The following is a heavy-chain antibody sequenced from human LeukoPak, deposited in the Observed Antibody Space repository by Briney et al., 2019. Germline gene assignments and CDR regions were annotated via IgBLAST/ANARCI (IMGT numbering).Heavy chain of an antibody. V-gene: IGHV5-51*01. Sequence: GESLKISCKGSGYSFTSYWIGWVRQMPGKGLEWMGIIYPGDSDTRYSPSFQGQVTISADKSISTAYLQWSSLKASDTAMYYCAVGNSGREHYCYYMDVWGKGTTVTVSS. CDR2: IYPGDSDT. J-gene: IGHJ6*03. CDR1: GYSFTSYW. CDR3: AVGNSGREHYCYYMDV. D-gene: IGHD4-23*01.